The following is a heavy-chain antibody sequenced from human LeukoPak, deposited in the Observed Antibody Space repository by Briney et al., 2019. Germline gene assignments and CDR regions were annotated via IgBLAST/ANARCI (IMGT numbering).Heavy chain of an antibody. Sequence: GGSLRLSCAASGFTFSSYEMNWVRQAPGMGLEWVATIRSYSSYIHYADSVKGRFIISRDVAKKSMYLQTNSLRVEDTAVYFCARYSEVYYYVDVWGTGTTVTVSS. CDR3: ARYSEVYYYVDV. CDR2: IRSYSSYI. J-gene: IGHJ6*03. CDR1: GFTFSSYE. V-gene: IGHV3-21*01. D-gene: IGHD2-21*01.